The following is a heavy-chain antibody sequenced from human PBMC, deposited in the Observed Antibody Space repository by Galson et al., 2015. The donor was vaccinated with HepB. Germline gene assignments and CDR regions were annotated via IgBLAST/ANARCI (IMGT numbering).Heavy chain of an antibody. Sequence: SVKVSCKASGGTFSSYAISWVRQAPGQGLEWMGGIIPILGIANYAQKFQGRVTITADKSTSTAYMELSSLRSEDTAVYYCAREGYDSVGRVFDYWGQGTLVTVSS. J-gene: IGHJ4*02. CDR3: AREGYDSVGRVFDY. CDR1: GGTFSSYA. D-gene: IGHD3-22*01. CDR2: IIPILGIA. V-gene: IGHV1-69*10.